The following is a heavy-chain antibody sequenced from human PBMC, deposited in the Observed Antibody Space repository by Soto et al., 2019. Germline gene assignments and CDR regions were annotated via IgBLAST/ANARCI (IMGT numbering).Heavy chain of an antibody. J-gene: IGHJ4*02. V-gene: IGHV1-3*05. CDR1: GYSFTSYA. D-gene: IGHD6-19*01. CDR2: INAGNGNT. CDR3: ARAVAVPADFDY. Sequence: QVQLVQSGAEEKKPGASVKVSCKASGYSFTSYAMHWVRQAPGQGLEWMGWINAGNGNTTYSQKFQGRVTITRDTSASTAYMELSSLRSEDTAVYYCARAVAVPADFDYWGQGTLVTVSS.